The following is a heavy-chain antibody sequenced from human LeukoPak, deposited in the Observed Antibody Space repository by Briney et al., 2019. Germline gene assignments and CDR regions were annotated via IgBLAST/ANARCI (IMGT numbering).Heavy chain of an antibody. V-gene: IGHV4-34*01. CDR1: GGSFSGYY. J-gene: IGHJ4*02. CDR2: INHSGST. Sequence: SETLSLTCAVYGGSFSGYYWSWIRQPPGKGLEWIGEINHSGSTNYNPSLKSRVTISVDTSKNQFSLKLSSVTAADTAVNYCARGRWLDHYFDYWGQGTLVTVSS. D-gene: IGHD6-19*01. CDR3: ARGRWLDHYFDY.